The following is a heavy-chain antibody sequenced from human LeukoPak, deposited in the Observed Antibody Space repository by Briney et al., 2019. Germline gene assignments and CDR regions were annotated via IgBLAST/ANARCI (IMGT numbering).Heavy chain of an antibody. J-gene: IGHJ3*02. D-gene: IGHD1-26*01. CDR3: TTDPVGAPGDAFDI. CDR2: IKSKTDGGTT. Sequence: GGSLRLSCAASGFTFSNAWMSWVRQAPGKGLEWVGRIKSKTDGGTTDYAAPVKGRFTISRDDSKNTLYLQMNSLKTEDTAVYYCTTDPVGAPGDAFDIWGQGTMVTVSS. V-gene: IGHV3-15*01. CDR1: GFTFSNAW.